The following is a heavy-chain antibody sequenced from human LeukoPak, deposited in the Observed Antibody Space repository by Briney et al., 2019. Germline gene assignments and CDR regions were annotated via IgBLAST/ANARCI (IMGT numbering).Heavy chain of an antibody. CDR3: AREGDRLLWFGELFHDY. Sequence: ASVKVSCKASGYTFTSYDINWVRQATGQGLEWMGWMNPNSGNTGYAQKFQGRVTITRNTSISTAYMELSSLRSEDTAVYYCAREGDRLLWFGELFHDYWGQGTLVTVSS. D-gene: IGHD3-10*01. CDR1: GYTFTSYD. CDR2: MNPNSGNT. V-gene: IGHV1-8*03. J-gene: IGHJ4*02.